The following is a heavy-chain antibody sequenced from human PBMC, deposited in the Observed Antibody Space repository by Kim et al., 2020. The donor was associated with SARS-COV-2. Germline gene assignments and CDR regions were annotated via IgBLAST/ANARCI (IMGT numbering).Heavy chain of an antibody. D-gene: IGHD3-10*01. CDR3: ARRVYYGSGTYKNYFDP. J-gene: IGHJ5*02. V-gene: IGHV4-39*01. Sequence: PLKSRVTIAVDTSKNQFSLKLSSVTATDTAIYYCARRVYYGSGTYKNYFDPWGQGTLVTVSS.